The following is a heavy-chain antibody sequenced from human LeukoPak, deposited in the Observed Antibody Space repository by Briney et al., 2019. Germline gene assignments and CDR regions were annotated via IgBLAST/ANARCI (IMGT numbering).Heavy chain of an antibody. J-gene: IGHJ1*01. D-gene: IGHD4-17*01. Sequence: EASVKVSCKASGYSFASYAMHWVRQAPGQRLEWMGWINAGTGDTEYSQKFQGRVIITRDTSASTAYMELSSLRSEDTAVYYCARITTMTLPDYWGQGTLVTVSS. CDR1: GYSFASYA. CDR3: ARITTMTLPDY. CDR2: INAGTGDT. V-gene: IGHV1-3*01.